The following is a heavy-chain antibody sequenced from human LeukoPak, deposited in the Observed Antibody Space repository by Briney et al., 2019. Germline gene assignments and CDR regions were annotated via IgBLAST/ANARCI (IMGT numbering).Heavy chain of an antibody. J-gene: IGHJ4*02. CDR2: INPDGNKK. V-gene: IGHV3-7*03. CDR1: GLIFSGSW. D-gene: IGHD2-21*01. CDR3: ARDFAYKKFDY. Sequence: TGGSLRLSCAASGLIFSGSWMNWVRQAPGKGLEWVATINPDGNKKGVADSVRGRFTIPRDDAENSLYLQMNSLRAEDTAVYYCARDFAYKKFDYWGQGTLVTVSS.